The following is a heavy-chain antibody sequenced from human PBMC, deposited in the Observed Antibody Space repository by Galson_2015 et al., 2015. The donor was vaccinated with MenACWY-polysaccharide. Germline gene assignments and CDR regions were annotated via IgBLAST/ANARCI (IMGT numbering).Heavy chain of an antibody. CDR1: GYTFTSYD. J-gene: IGHJ5*02. CDR3: AKESGGSWTNWFDP. D-gene: IGHD1-26*01. CDR2: MNPNSGNT. V-gene: IGHV1-8*01. Sequence: SVKVSCKASGYTFTSYDINWVRQATGQGLEWMGWMNPNSGNTGYAQKFQGRVTMTRNTPISTAYMELSSLRSEDTAVYYCAKESGGSWTNWFDPWGQGTLVTVSS.